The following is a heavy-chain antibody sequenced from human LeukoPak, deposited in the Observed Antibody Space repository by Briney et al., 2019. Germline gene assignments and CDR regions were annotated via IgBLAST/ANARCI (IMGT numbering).Heavy chain of an antibody. J-gene: IGHJ4*02. Sequence: PGGSLRLSCAASGFTFRNYGMNWVRQAPGKGLEWVSYISSISNNIAYADSVKGRFTISRDNVKNSLYLQINSLRVEDTSVYYCARGGAARPDYWGQGTLVTVSS. V-gene: IGHV3-48*04. D-gene: IGHD6-6*01. CDR1: GFTFRNYG. CDR2: ISSISNNI. CDR3: ARGGAARPDY.